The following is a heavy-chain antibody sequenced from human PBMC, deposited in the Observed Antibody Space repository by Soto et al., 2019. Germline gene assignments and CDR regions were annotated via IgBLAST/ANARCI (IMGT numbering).Heavy chain of an antibody. V-gene: IGHV4-31*03. CDR2: IYDNGGA. CDR3: ARVKGGTTRRAFDS. D-gene: IGHD1-7*01. J-gene: IGHJ4*02. Sequence: QVQLQESGPGLVKPSPTLSLTCTVSGDSISSGGYYWSWIRQHPGKGLEWIGYIYDNGGAYYSPSLKGRVVISVDRSENQFSLRLSSVTAADTAVYYCARVKGGTTRRAFDSWGQGTLVTVSS. CDR1: GDSISSGGYY.